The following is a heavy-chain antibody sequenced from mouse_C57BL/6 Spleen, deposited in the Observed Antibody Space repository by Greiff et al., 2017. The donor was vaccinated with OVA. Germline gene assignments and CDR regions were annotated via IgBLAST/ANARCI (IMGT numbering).Heavy chain of an antibody. CDR2: ISSGSSTI. J-gene: IGHJ2*01. Sequence: EVKLMESGGGLVKPGGSLKLSCAASGFTFSDYGMHWVRQAPEKGLEWVAYISSGSSTIYYADTVKGRFTISRDNAKNTLFLQMTSLRSEDTAMYYCARREGQGYYFDYWGQGTTLTVSS. D-gene: IGHD3-3*01. V-gene: IGHV5-17*01. CDR3: ARREGQGYYFDY. CDR1: GFTFSDYG.